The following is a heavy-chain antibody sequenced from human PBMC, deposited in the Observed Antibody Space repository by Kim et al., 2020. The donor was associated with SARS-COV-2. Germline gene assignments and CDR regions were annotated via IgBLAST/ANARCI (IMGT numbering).Heavy chain of an antibody. Sequence: SETLSLTCTVSGGSISSYYWSWIRQPPGKGLEWIGYIYYSGSTNYNPSLKSRVPISVDTSKNQFSLKLSSVTAADTAVYYCARERYDYVWGSYRHYFDYWGQGTLVTVSS. J-gene: IGHJ4*02. CDR2: IYYSGST. CDR1: GGSISSYY. V-gene: IGHV4-59*01. D-gene: IGHD3-16*02. CDR3: ARERYDYVWGSYRHYFDY.